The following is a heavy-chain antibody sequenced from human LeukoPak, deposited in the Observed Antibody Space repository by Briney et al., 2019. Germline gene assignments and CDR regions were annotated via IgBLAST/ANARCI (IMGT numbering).Heavy chain of an antibody. CDR3: ARVGYYDSSGYGGAFDI. J-gene: IGHJ3*02. CDR2: ISYDGSNK. Sequence: GGSLRLSCAASGFTLSSYAMHWVSQAPGKGLEWVAVISYDGSNKYYADSVKGRFTISRDNSKNTLYLQMNSLRAEDTAVYYCARVGYYDSSGYGGAFDIWGQGAMVTVSS. V-gene: IGHV3-30-3*01. CDR1: GFTLSSYA. D-gene: IGHD3-22*01.